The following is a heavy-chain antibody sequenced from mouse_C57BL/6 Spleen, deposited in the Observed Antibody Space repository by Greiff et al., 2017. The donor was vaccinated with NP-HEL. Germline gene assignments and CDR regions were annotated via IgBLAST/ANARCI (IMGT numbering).Heavy chain of an antibody. CDR3: ANPVYDYDGGFAY. CDR2: INPSSGYT. Sequence: VQLQQSGAELAKPGASVKLSCKASGYTFTSYWMHWVKQRPGQGLEWIGYINPSSGYTKYNQKFKDKATLTADKSSSTAYMQLSSLTYEDSAVYYCANPVYDYDGGFAYWGQGTLVTVSA. CDR1: GYTFTSYW. J-gene: IGHJ3*01. V-gene: IGHV1-7*01. D-gene: IGHD2-4*01.